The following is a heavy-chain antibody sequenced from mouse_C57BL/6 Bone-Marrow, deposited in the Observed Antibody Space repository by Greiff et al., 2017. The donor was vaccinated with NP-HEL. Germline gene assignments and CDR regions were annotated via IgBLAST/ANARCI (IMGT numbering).Heavy chain of an antibody. CDR3: AREGGLYYDYDGYFDV. V-gene: IGHV1-82*01. CDR2: IYPGDGDT. J-gene: IGHJ1*03. D-gene: IGHD2-4*01. CDR1: GYAFSSSW. Sequence: QVQLKQSGPELVKPGASVKISCKASGYAFSSSWMNWVKQRPGKGLEWIGRIYPGDGDTNYNGKFKGKATLTADKSSSTAYMQLSSLTSEDSAVYFCAREGGLYYDYDGYFDVWGTGTTVTVSS.